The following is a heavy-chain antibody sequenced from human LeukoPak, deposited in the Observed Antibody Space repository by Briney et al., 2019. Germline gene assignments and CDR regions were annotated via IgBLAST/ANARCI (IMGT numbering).Heavy chain of an antibody. CDR3: AKDSEIAAAAYYFDY. J-gene: IGHJ4*02. CDR2: ISYDGSNK. D-gene: IGHD6-13*01. V-gene: IGHV3-30*18. CDR1: GFTFSSYG. Sequence: GGSMRLSCAASGFTFSSYGMHWVRQAPGKGLEWVAVISYDGSNKYYADSVKGRFTISRDNSKNTLYLQMNSLRAEDTAVYYCAKDSEIAAAAYYFDYWGQGTLVTVSS.